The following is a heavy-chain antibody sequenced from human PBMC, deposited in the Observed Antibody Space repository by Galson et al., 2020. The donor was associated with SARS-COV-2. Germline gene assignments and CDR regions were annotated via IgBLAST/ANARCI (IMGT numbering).Heavy chain of an antibody. J-gene: IGHJ4*02. CDR1: GYIFATSW. CDR2: IYPDGGSDV. D-gene: IGHD3-16*01. CDR3: ARLRYDFVWGSQTVPYYFDY. V-gene: IGHV5-51*01. Sequence: GESLKISCKGSGYIFATSWIAWVRQMPGKGLEWMGNIYPDGGSDVKSSPSFQGQVTISADKSINTAYLQWSSLKASDTAMYYCARLRYDFVWGSQTVPYYFDYWGQGTLVSVSS.